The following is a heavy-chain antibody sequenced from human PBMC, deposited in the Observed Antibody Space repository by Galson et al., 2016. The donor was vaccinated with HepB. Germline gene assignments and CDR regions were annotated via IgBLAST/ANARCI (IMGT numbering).Heavy chain of an antibody. J-gene: IGHJ5*02. D-gene: IGHD3-3*01. CDR2: IWYDGITK. CDR3: ARGSSFYHYWSPSRPYWFDP. V-gene: IGHV3-33*01. CDR1: GFTFSNYG. Sequence: SLRLSCAASGFTFSNYGIHWVRQAPGQGLEWVAVIWYDGITKYYPDSVKGRFTVSRDNSKTTVYLQMNSLRAEDTAVYYCARGSSFYHYWSPSRPYWFDPWGQGTLVTVS.